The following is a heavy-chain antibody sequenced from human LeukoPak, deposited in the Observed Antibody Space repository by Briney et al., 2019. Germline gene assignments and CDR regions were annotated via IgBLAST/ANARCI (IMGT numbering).Heavy chain of an antibody. CDR1: GFIFGDYT. D-gene: IGHD3-16*01. CDR3: ARGLGDTFFDY. Sequence: GGSLRLSCAASGFIFGDYTVNWVRQAPGKGLEWISYISRTSSTIYYADSVKGRFTISRDNAKNSLYLQMNGLRAEDTAVYYCARGLGDTFFDYWGQGTLVGVSS. CDR2: ISRTSSTI. J-gene: IGHJ4*02. V-gene: IGHV3-48*01.